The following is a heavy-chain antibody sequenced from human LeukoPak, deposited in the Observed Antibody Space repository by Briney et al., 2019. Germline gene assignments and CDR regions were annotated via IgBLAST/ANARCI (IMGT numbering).Heavy chain of an antibody. D-gene: IGHD3-9*01. J-gene: IGHJ3*02. CDR2: FDPEDGET. V-gene: IGHV1-24*01. Sequence: ASVKVSCKVSGYTLTDLSMHWVRQAPGKGLEWMGGFDPEDGETIYAQKFQGRVTMTEDTSTDTAYMELSSLRSEDTAVYYCATPAYDILTGGSAFDIWGQGTMVTVSS. CDR3: ATPAYDILTGGSAFDI. CDR1: GYTLTDLS.